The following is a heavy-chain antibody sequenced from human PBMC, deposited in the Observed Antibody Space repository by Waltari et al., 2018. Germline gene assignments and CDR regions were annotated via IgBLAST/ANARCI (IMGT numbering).Heavy chain of an antibody. CDR1: GGSMNSYY. J-gene: IGHJ5*02. V-gene: IGHV4-59*01. CDR3: ARNTSGWYDN. D-gene: IGHD6-19*01. CDR2: TYSSGNT. Sequence: QVQLQESGPGLVKPSGTLSLTCSVSGGSMNSYYWGWIRQPPGKGLEWIGDTYSSGNTTYTPSLKSRVTIAVDTSKNHFSMELTSVTAADTAVYYCARNTSGWYDNWGQGTLVTVSS.